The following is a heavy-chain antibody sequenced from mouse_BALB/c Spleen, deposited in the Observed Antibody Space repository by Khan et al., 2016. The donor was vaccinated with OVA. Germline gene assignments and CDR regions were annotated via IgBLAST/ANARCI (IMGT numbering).Heavy chain of an antibody. D-gene: IGHD3-1*01. Sequence: QVQLQQSGAELVRPGTSVKMSCKASGYTFTNYWLGWVKQRPGHGLEWIGDIYPGGDYTNYNEKFKGRATLTVDTSSNTAYMPLSSLTSEDSAVYFCTRWATWFFDVWGAGTTVTVSS. V-gene: IGHV1-63*02. J-gene: IGHJ1*01. CDR2: IYPGGDYT. CDR3: TRWATWFFDV. CDR1: GYTFTNYW.